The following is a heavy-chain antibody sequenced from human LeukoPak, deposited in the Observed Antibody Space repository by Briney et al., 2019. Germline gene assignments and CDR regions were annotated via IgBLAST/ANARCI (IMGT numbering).Heavy chain of an antibody. D-gene: IGHD6-19*01. CDR2: ISGSGGST. Sequence: PGGSLRLSCAASGFTFSSYAMSWVRQAPGKGLEWVSAISGSGGSTYYADSVKGRFTISRDNSKNTLYLQMNSLRAEDTAVYYCAKDPALSIAVAGNSDYWGQGTLVTVSS. V-gene: IGHV3-23*01. CDR1: GFTFSSYA. J-gene: IGHJ4*02. CDR3: AKDPALSIAVAGNSDY.